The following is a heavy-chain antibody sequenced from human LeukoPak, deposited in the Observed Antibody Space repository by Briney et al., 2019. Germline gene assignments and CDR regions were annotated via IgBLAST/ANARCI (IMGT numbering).Heavy chain of an antibody. V-gene: IGHV3-7*01. D-gene: IGHD3-22*01. CDR2: IKQDGSEK. CDR1: GFIFRSYW. J-gene: IGHJ3*02. CDR3: ARDDTHSDTSGSFYDAFDI. Sequence: GGSLRLSCAAPGFIFRSYWMNWVRQAPGKGLEWVANIKQDGSEKYYVGSVKGRFTISRDSAKNSLYLQMNSLRVEDTAVYYCARDDTHSDTSGSFYDAFDIWGQGTMVTVSS.